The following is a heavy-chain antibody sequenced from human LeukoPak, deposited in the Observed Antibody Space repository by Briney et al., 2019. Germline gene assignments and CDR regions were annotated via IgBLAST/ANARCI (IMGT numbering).Heavy chain of an antibody. V-gene: IGHV1-18*01. Sequence: GASVKVSCKASGYTFTSYAISWLRQAPGQGLEWMGWVSADNGNTNYAQTLQGRVTMTTDTSTSTAYMELRSMRSDDTAVYYCARRFGESNDYWGQGTLVIVSS. CDR3: ARRFGESNDY. CDR1: GYTFTSYA. D-gene: IGHD3-10*01. J-gene: IGHJ4*02. CDR2: VSADNGNT.